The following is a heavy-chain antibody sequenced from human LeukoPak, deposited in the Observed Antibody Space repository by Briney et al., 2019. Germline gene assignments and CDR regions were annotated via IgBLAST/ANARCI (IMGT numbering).Heavy chain of an antibody. J-gene: IGHJ6*02. V-gene: IGHV4-34*01. D-gene: IGHD3-10*01. Sequence: SETLSLTCAGYGGSFSGYYWSWIRQPPGKGLDWIGEINHSESTNYNLSLKSRVTISVDTSKNQCSLKLSSVTAADTALYYCARGPIGSYYYYGMDVWGQGTTVTVSS. CDR3: ARGPIGSYYYYGMDV. CDR1: GGSFSGYY. CDR2: INHSEST.